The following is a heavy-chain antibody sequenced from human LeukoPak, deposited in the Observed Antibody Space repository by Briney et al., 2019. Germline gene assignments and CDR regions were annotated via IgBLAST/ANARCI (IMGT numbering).Heavy chain of an antibody. J-gene: IGHJ4*02. CDR2: INSDGSST. CDR3: AKDSVVRNTGSYYFAS. Sequence: GGSLRLSCIASGFTFSNYWMHWVRQAPGKGLVWVTRINSDGSSTSYADSVKGRFTISRDNSRNTLYLQMSSLRAEDTAIYYCAKDSVVRNTGSYYFASWGQGTLVTVSS. V-gene: IGHV3-74*01. CDR1: GFTFSNYW. D-gene: IGHD1-26*01.